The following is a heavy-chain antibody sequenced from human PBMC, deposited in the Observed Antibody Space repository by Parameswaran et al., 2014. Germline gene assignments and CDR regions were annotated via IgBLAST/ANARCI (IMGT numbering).Heavy chain of an antibody. CDR2: IYYSGST. CDR3: ARDSSGYYELDY. D-gene: IGHD3-22*01. V-gene: IGHV4-31*02. J-gene: IGHJ4*02. Sequence: RWIRQPPGKGLEWIGYIYYSGSTYYNPSLKSRVTISVDTSKNQFSLKLSSVTAADTAVYYCARDSSGYYELDYWGQGTLVTVSS.